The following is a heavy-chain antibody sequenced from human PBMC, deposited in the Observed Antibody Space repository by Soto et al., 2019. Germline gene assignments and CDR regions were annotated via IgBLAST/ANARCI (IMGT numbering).Heavy chain of an antibody. Sequence: QVQLVESGGGVVQPGRSLRLSCAASGFIFSSYAMQWVRQAPGKGLEWVAVLCADGGTRYYEDSVKGRFTISRDNFKNTLYLEIHSLRTEDTAVYYCAREDYSYDPAALAFWGRGTLVTVSS. CDR1: GFIFSSYA. V-gene: IGHV3-30-3*01. D-gene: IGHD4-4*01. CDR3: AREDYSYDPAALAF. CDR2: LCADGGTR. J-gene: IGHJ4*02.